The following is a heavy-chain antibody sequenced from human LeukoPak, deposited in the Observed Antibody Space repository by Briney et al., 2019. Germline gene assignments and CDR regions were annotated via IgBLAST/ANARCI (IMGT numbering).Heavy chain of an antibody. CDR2: IYYSGST. J-gene: IGHJ4*02. CDR1: GGSISSSSYY. V-gene: IGHV4-39*02. D-gene: IGHD6-19*01. CDR3: ARDRYSSGWYGY. Sequence: PSETLSLTCTVSGGSISSSSYYWGWIRQPPGKGLEWIGSIYYSGSTYYNPSLKSRVTISVDTSKNQFSLKLSSVTAADTAVYYCARDRYSSGWYGYWGQGTLVTVSS.